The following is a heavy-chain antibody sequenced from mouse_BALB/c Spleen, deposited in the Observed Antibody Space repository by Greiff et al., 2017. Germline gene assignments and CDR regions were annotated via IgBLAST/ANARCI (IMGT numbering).Heavy chain of an antibody. CDR3: AKKEGPYYGLYYYAMDY. CDR1: GFSLTSYG. J-gene: IGHJ2*01. Sequence: VKLVESGPGLVQPSQSLSITCTVSGFSLTSYGVHWVRQSPGKGLEWLGVIWRGGSTDYNAAFMSRLSITKDNSKSQVFFKMNSLQADDTAIYYCAKKEGPYYGLYYYAMDYWGQGTTLTVSS. D-gene: IGHD1-1*02. V-gene: IGHV2-5*01. CDR2: IWRGGST.